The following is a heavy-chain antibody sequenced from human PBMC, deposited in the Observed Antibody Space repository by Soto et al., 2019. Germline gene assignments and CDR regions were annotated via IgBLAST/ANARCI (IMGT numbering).Heavy chain of an antibody. V-gene: IGHV3-23*01. CDR1: GFTFSSYA. D-gene: IGHD1-26*01. J-gene: IGHJ4*02. Sequence: GGSLRLSCAASGFTFSSYAMSWFRQSPGKGLEWVSAISGSGGSTYYADSVKGRFTISRDNSKNTLYLQMNSLRAEDTAVYYCAKDLVGATPFFDYWGQGTLVTVSS. CDR3: AKDLVGATPFFDY. CDR2: ISGSGGST.